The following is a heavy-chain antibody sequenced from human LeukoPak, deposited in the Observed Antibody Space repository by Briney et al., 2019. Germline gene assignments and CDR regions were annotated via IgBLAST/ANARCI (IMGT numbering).Heavy chain of an antibody. CDR2: ISNNGGYT. J-gene: IGHJ4*02. V-gene: IGHV3-23*01. CDR1: GFTFSSSA. CDR3: AKTHIAATDFDY. D-gene: IGHD6-6*01. Sequence: GGSLRLSCAASGFTFSSSAMSWVRQAPGKGLEWVSAISNNGGYTYYADSVQGRFTISRDNSKNTLYLQMNSLRAEDTAVYYCAKTHIAATDFDYWGQGTLVTVSS.